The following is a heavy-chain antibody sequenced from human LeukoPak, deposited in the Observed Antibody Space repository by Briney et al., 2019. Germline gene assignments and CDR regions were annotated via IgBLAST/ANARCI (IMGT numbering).Heavy chain of an antibody. CDR3: ARYGGSGTYFFDY. J-gene: IGHJ4*02. CDR1: GGSISSGGYY. Sequence: SETLSLTCTVSGGSISSGGYYWSWIRQPPGKGLEWIGYIYNSGDTYYNPSLKSRVIISLDRSKNQFSLKLSSVTAADTAVYYCARYGGSGTYFFDYWGQGTLVTVSS. D-gene: IGHD3-10*01. CDR2: IYNSGDT. V-gene: IGHV4-30-2*01.